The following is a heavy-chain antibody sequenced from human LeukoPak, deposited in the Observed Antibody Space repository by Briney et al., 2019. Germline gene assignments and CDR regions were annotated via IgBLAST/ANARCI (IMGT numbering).Heavy chain of an antibody. D-gene: IGHD6-13*01. Sequence: ASVKVSCKASGYTFTGYYMHWVRQAPGQGLEWMGWINPNSGGTNYAQEFQGRVTMTRDTSISTAYMELSRLRSDDTAVYYCARDTGIAAAGTQSDYGMDVWGQGTTVTVSS. CDR1: GYTFTGYY. CDR3: ARDTGIAAAGTQSDYGMDV. J-gene: IGHJ6*02. V-gene: IGHV1-2*02. CDR2: INPNSGGT.